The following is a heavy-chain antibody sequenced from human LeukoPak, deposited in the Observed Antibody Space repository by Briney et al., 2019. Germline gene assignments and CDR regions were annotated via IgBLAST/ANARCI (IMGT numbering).Heavy chain of an antibody. V-gene: IGHV3-49*04. CDR2: IRSKAYGGTI. CDR3: SRDGHCTSSSCFPQNYYFYGMDV. J-gene: IGHJ6*02. CDR1: GFTFGDYA. D-gene: IGHD2-2*01. Sequence: GGSLRLSCTASGFTFGDYAVSWVRQAPGKGLEWVGFIRSKAYGGTIEYAASVKGRFIISRDDSKSIAYLQMNSLKTEDTAVYYCSRDGHCTSSSCFPQNYYFYGMDVWGHGTTVTVSS.